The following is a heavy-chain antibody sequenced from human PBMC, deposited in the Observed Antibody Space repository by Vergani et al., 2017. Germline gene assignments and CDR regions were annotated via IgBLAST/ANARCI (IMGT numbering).Heavy chain of an antibody. CDR1: GYTFTSYG. Sequence: QVQLVQSGAEVKKPGASVKVSCKASGYTFTSYGISWVRQAPGQGLEWMGWISAYNGNTNYAQKLQGRVTMTTDTSTSTAYMELRSLRSEDTAVYYCARGAPYGSGSYYNGASVGWFDPWGQGTLVTVSS. D-gene: IGHD3-10*01. CDR2: ISAYNGNT. J-gene: IGHJ5*02. V-gene: IGHV1-18*01. CDR3: ARGAPYGSGSYYNGASVGWFDP.